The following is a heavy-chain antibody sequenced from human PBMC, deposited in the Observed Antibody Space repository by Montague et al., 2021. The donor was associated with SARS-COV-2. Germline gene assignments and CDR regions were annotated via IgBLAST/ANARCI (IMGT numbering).Heavy chain of an antibody. J-gene: IGHJ4*02. CDR1: GDSVSSNSAA. CDR2: TYYRSKWYN. CDR3: ARGGWGAPGTGRLFDY. Sequence: CAISGDSVSSNSAAWNWIRQSPSRGLEWLGGTYYRSKWYNDYAVSVKSRITINPDISKNQFSLQLNSVTPEDTAVYYCARGGWGAPGTGRLFDYWGQGTLVTVSS. D-gene: IGHD3-10*01. V-gene: IGHV6-1*01.